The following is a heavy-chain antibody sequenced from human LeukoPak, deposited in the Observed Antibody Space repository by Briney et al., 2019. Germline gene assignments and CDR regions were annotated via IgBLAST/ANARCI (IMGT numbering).Heavy chain of an antibody. CDR1: GYSXTAFY. D-gene: IGHD3-10*01. V-gene: IGHV1-2*02. CDR2: IHTRSGET. J-gene: IGHJ4*02. CDR3: ARDGEYGTGSYYRGCFDY. Sequence: ASVKVSCKASGYSXTAFYIHWVRQAPGQGLEWMGWIHTRSGETNYAYKFRGRVTMTRDTSISTTYMDLGSLGSDDTAVYYCARDGEYGTGSYYRGCFDYWGQGTLVTVSS.